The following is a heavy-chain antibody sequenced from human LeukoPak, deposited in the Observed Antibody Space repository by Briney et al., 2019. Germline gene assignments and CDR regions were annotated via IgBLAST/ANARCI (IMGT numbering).Heavy chain of an antibody. Sequence: PGGSLRLSCAASGFTFSNYWMAWVRQAPGRGLEWVASIKPDGSVIYYGDSVKGRFTLSRDNTKNSLYLQMNSLRAEDTAVYYCARGADSSGYYSIFYFDYWGQGTLVTVSS. D-gene: IGHD3-22*01. CDR2: IKPDGSVI. J-gene: IGHJ4*02. V-gene: IGHV3-7*02. CDR1: GFTFSNYW. CDR3: ARGADSSGYYSIFYFDY.